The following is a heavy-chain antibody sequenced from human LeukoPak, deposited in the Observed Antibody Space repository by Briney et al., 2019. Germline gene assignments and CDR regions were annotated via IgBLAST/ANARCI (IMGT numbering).Heavy chain of an antibody. CDR3: ARQNTPHGNFDY. CDR1: GFTFSSYD. Sequence: PGGSLRLSCAASGFTFSSYDVHWVRQATGKGLEWVSAIGVAANTFYSGSVKGRFTISRENAKNPLYLLMSSLRAEDTAVYYCARQNTPHGNFDYWGQGTLVTVSS. CDR2: IGVAANT. V-gene: IGHV3-13*01. D-gene: IGHD1-26*01. J-gene: IGHJ4*02.